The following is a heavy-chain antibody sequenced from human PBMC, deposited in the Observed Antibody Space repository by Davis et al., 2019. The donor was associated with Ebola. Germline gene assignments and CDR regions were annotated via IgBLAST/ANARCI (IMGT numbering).Heavy chain of an antibody. D-gene: IGHD3-16*01. Sequence: PGGSLRLSCAASGFTFSNYYMSWIRQAPGKGLEWVSYISSSGSITYHADSVKGRFTISRDNAKNSLHLQMNSLRAEDTTVYYCARAAPDYGNSNSVGGSDYWGQGTLVTVSS. CDR1: GFTFSNYY. CDR2: ISSSGSIT. CDR3: ARAAPDYGNSNSVGGSDY. J-gene: IGHJ4*02. V-gene: IGHV3-11*01.